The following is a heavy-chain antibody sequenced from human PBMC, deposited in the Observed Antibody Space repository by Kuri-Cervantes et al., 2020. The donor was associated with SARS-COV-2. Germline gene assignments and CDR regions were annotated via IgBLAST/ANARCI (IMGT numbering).Heavy chain of an antibody. J-gene: IGHJ5*02. Sequence: GESLKISCAASGFTFSSYSMNWVRQAPGKGLEWVSSISSSSSYIYYADSVKGRFTISRDNAKNSLYLQMNSLRAEDTAVYYCARDFGGSYFLPDFDPWGQGTLVTVSS. CDR1: GFTFSSYS. CDR2: ISSSSSYI. V-gene: IGHV3-21*01. D-gene: IGHD1-26*01. CDR3: ARDFGGSYFLPDFDP.